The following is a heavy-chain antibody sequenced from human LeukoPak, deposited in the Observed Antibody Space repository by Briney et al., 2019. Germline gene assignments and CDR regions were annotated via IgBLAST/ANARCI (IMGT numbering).Heavy chain of an antibody. CDR3: AHSLIAAAGMRYYYGMDV. CDR2: IDPSDSYT. D-gene: IGHD6-13*01. J-gene: IGHJ6*02. Sequence: GESLKISCKGSGYSFTSYWISWVRQMPGKGLEWMGRIDPSDSYTNYSPSFQGHVTISADKSISTAYLQWSSLKASDTAMYYCAHSLIAAAGMRYYYGMDVWGQGTTVTVSS. V-gene: IGHV5-10-1*01. CDR1: GYSFTSYW.